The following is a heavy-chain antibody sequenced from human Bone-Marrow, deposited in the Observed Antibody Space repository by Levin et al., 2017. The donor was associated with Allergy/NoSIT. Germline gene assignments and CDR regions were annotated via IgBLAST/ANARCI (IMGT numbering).Heavy chain of an antibody. CDR2: ISSSSSYI. V-gene: IGHV3-21*01. Sequence: GGSLRLSCAASGFTFSSYSMNWVRQAPGKGLEWVSSISSSSSYIYYADSVKGRFTISRDNAKNSLYLQMNSLRAEDTAVYYCARLTTHGITGTGHDYWGQGTLVTVSS. D-gene: IGHD1-20*01. J-gene: IGHJ4*02. CDR1: GFTFSSYS. CDR3: ARLTTHGITGTGHDY.